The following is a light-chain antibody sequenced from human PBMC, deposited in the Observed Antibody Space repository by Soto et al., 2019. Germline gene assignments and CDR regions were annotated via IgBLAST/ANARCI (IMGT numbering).Light chain of an antibody. CDR1: DSDVGGYNY. CDR2: EVI. CDR3: SSYTSSRTLV. V-gene: IGLV2-14*03. Sequence: QSALTQPASVSGSPGQSITISCTGTDSDVGGYNYVSWYQQHPGKAPKLMIYEVINRPSGVSNRFSGSKSANTASLTISGLQAKDEADYYCSSYTSSRTLVFGGGTKVTVL. J-gene: IGLJ3*02.